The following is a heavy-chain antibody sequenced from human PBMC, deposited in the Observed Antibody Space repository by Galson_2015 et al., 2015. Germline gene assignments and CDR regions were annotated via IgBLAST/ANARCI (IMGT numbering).Heavy chain of an antibody. V-gene: IGHV3-23*01. CDR2: ITASGGSP. CDR1: GFTFSSYA. CDR3: AKGVASDFYYPNDY. D-gene: IGHD3-22*01. Sequence: SLILSCAVSGFTFSSYAMSWVRQAPGKGLEWVSLITASGGSPYYTDSVKRRCTISRDNSKNTLYMQMSSRRAEDTAMYFCAKGVASDFYYPNDYWGQGTLVTVSS. J-gene: IGHJ4*02.